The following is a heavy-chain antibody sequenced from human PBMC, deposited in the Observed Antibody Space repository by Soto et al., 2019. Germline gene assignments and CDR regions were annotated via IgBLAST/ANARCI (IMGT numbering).Heavy chain of an antibody. V-gene: IGHV3-21*01. CDR3: ARLTPPSYYYGMDV. Sequence: GGSLRLSCAASGFTFSSYSMNWVRQAPGKGLEWVSSISSSSSYIYYADSVKGRFTISRDNAKNSLYLQMNSLRAEDTAVYYCARLTPPSYYYGMDVWGQGTTVTVSS. J-gene: IGHJ6*02. CDR1: GFTFSSYS. CDR2: ISSSSSYI.